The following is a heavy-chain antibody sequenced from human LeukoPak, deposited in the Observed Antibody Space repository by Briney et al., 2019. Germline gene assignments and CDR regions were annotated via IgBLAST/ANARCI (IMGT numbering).Heavy chain of an antibody. CDR3: AAWEYSSSPGDY. CDR1: GYTFTSYG. V-gene: IGHV1-18*01. CDR2: ISAYNGNT. J-gene: IGHJ4*02. Sequence: ASVKVSCKASGYTFTSYGISWVRQAPGQGLEWMGWISAYNGNTNYAQKLQGRVTTTTDTSTSTAYMELRSLRSDDTAVYYCAAWEYSSSPGDYWAQGTLVTVSS. D-gene: IGHD6-6*01.